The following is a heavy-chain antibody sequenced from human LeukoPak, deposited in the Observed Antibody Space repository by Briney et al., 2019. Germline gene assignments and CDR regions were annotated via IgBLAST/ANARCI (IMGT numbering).Heavy chain of an antibody. CDR3: ARMRGYSYGTSDY. V-gene: IGHV4-61*02. D-gene: IGHD5-18*01. CDR2: IYTSGST. CDR1: GGSISSGTYY. J-gene: IGHJ4*02. Sequence: SETLSLTCTVSGGSISSGTYYWNWVRQPAGKGLEWIGRIYTSGSTNYNPSLKSRVTISVDTSKNQFSLKLSSVTAADTAVYYCARMRGYSYGTSDYWGQGTLVTVSS.